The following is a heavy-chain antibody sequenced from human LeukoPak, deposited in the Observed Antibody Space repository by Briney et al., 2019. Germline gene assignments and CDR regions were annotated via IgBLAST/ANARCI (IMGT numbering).Heavy chain of an antibody. Sequence: SETLSLTCTVSGYSISSGYYWGWIRQPPGKGLEWIGSIYHSGSTYYNPSLKSRVTISVDTSKNQFSLKLSSVTAADTAVYYCARDRITYYYDSSGYERANAFDIWGQGTMVTVSS. CDR2: IYHSGST. CDR3: ARDRITYYYDSSGYERANAFDI. D-gene: IGHD3-22*01. V-gene: IGHV4-38-2*02. CDR1: GYSISSGYY. J-gene: IGHJ3*02.